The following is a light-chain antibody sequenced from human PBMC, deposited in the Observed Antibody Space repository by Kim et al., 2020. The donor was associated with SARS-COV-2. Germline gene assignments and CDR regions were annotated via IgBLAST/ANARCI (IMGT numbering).Light chain of an antibody. CDR3: QQYYTTPHT. CDR1: QSLLYSSTNQNY. J-gene: IGKJ2*01. V-gene: IGKV4-1*01. Sequence: DIVMTQSPDSLPVSLGERATINCKSSQSLLYSSTNQNYLAWYQHKPGQPPNLLIYWASTRESGVPDRFSGSGSETDFTLTINNLQAEDVAVYFCQQYYTTPHTFGQGTRLEI. CDR2: WAS.